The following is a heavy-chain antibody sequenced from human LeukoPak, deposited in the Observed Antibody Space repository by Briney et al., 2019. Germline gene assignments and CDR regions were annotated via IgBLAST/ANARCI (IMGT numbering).Heavy chain of an antibody. Sequence: GGSLRLSCAASGFTFSTYEMNWVRQAPGKGLEWVSYISSSGNTIYYADSVKGRFTISRDNAKKSLYLQMNSLRAEDTAVYYCARVGSSWYGWFDPWAREPWSPSPQ. D-gene: IGHD6-13*01. V-gene: IGHV3-48*03. CDR2: ISSSGNTI. CDR1: GFTFSTYE. CDR3: ARVGSSWYGWFDP. J-gene: IGHJ5*02.